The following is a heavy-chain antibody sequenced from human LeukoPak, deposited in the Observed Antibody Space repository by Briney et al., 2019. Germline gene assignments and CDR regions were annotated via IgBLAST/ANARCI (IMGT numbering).Heavy chain of an antibody. Sequence: GASLRLSCAASGYTFSSYAMSWVRQAPGQGLEWVSAINGSGGSTYYADNVKGRFTITRNNSKNTLYLQMNSLRAEDTAGYYSAEARRYHFIGADACWSGYYVMSFDYCGQGTLVTVSS. D-gene: IGHD3-3*01. CDR3: AEARRYHFIGADACWSGYYVMSFDY. CDR2: INGSGGST. CDR1: GYTFSSYA. V-gene: IGHV3-23*01. J-gene: IGHJ4*02.